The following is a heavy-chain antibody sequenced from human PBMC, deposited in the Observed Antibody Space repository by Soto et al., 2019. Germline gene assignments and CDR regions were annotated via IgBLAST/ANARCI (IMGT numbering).Heavy chain of an antibody. CDR2: ISSSSSTI. D-gene: IGHD3-3*01. CDR1: GFTFSSYS. V-gene: IGHV3-48*01. Sequence: EVQLVESGGGLVQPGGSLRLSYAASGFTFSSYSMNWVRQAPGKGLEWVSYISSSSSTIYYADSVKGRFTISRDNAKNSLYLQMNSLRAEDTAVYYCARLFGVVIGDMDVWGKGTTVTVSS. J-gene: IGHJ6*03. CDR3: ARLFGVVIGDMDV.